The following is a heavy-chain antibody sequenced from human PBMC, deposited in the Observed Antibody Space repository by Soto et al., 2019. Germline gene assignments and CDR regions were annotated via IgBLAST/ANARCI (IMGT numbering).Heavy chain of an antibody. CDR2: INHSGST. D-gene: IGHD2-2*01. CDR3: ARVPDR. Sequence: PSETLSLTCAVFGVSFSGYYWNWIRQPPGKGLEWIGEINHSGSTNYNPSLKSRVTISVDRSKNQFSLKLSSVTAADTAVYYCARVPDRWGQGTLVTVSS. CDR1: GVSFSGYY. V-gene: IGHV4-34*01. J-gene: IGHJ5*02.